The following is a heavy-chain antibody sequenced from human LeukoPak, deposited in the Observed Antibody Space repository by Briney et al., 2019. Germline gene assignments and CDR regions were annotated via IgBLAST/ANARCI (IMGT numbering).Heavy chain of an antibody. Sequence: GGSLRLSCAVSGFRVTGYSMNWVRQAPGKGLEWVSSITSGSNYTNYADSLKGRFTISRDNAKNSLYLQMNSLRVEDTAVYYCARIGVSALGAYYMDVWGKGTTVTVSS. CDR3: ARIGVSALGAYYMDV. J-gene: IGHJ6*03. CDR1: GFRVTGYS. D-gene: IGHD6-6*01. V-gene: IGHV3-21*01. CDR2: ITSGSNYT.